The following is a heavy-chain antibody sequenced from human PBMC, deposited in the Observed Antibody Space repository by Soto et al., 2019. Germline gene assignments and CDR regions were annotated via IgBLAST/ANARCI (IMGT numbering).Heavy chain of an antibody. Sequence: GESLKISCKGSGYSFTSYWIGWVRQMPGKGLEWMGIIYPGDSDTRYSPSFQGQVTISADKSISTAYLQWSSLKASDTAMYYCAVLKYYYEEFGYFDYWGQGTLVTVSS. V-gene: IGHV5-51*01. J-gene: IGHJ4*02. CDR3: AVLKYYYEEFGYFDY. CDR2: IYPGDSDT. CDR1: GYSFTSYW. D-gene: IGHD3-22*01.